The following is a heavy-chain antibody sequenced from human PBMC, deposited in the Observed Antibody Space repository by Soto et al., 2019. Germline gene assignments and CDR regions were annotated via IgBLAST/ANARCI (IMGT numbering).Heavy chain of an antibody. D-gene: IGHD6-13*01. CDR1: GFTFSTYW. CDR3: ARDVTSSWSSDS. V-gene: IGHV3-7*01. J-gene: IGHJ4*02. Sequence: EVQLVESGGGLVQPGGSLRLSCAASGFTFSTYWMTWVRQAPGKGLEWVANIKQDGSEKYYVDSVTVRFTISRDNAKNSLYLQLNSLRAADTAVYYCARDVTSSWSSDSWVEGTLVTVSS. CDR2: IKQDGSEK.